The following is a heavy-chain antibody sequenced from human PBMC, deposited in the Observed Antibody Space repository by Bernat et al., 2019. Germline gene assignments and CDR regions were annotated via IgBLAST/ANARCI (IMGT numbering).Heavy chain of an antibody. Sequence: EVQLLESGGGLVQPGGSLRLSCAASGFTFSNYAMSWVRQAPGKGLEWVSGISGSGDSRYYADSVKGRFTISRDNSKNTLYLQMNSLRAEGTAVYYCANSGVHLVECSLPHYAFDIWGQGTMVTVSS. CDR3: ANSGVHLVECSLPHYAFDI. D-gene: IGHD3-16*01. V-gene: IGHV3-23*01. CDR2: ISGSGDSR. J-gene: IGHJ3*02. CDR1: GFTFSNYA.